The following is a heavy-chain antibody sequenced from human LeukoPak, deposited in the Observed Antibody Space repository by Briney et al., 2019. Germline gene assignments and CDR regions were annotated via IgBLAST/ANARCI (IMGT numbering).Heavy chain of an antibody. CDR1: GYTFTSYG. D-gene: IGHD5-12*01. CDR3: TRLRLLSLWFDP. V-gene: IGHV1-18*01. J-gene: IGHJ5*02. Sequence: ASVKVSCKASGYTFTSYGISWVRQAPGQGLEWMGWISAYNGNTNYAQKLQGRVTMTTDTSASTAYMELRSLRSDDTAVYYCTRLRLLSLWFDPWGQGTLVTVSS. CDR2: ISAYNGNT.